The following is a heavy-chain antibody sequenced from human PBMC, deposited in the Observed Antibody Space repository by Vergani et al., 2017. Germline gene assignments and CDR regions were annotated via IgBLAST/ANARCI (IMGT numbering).Heavy chain of an antibody. J-gene: IGHJ4*02. Sequence: EVQLLESGGGLVQPGGSRRLSCAGAGFTFDTYTMAYVRQASGKGLEWVGRIRSKANSYATAYAASVKGRFTISRDDSKNTAYLQMNSLKTEDTAVYYCTSPHYYDSSGYYRDFDYWGQGTLVTVSS. CDR2: IRSKANSYAT. D-gene: IGHD3-22*01. V-gene: IGHV3-73*02. CDR3: TSPHYYDSSGYYRDFDY. CDR1: GFTFDTYT.